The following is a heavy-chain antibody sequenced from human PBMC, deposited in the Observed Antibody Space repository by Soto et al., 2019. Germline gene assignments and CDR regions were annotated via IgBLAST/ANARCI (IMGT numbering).Heavy chain of an antibody. D-gene: IGHD6-6*01. Sequence: EVQLVESGGGLVQPGRSLRLSCAASGFVFEDYAMNWVRQAPGKGLEWVSSITWNSDSLAYTGSVKGRFTISRDNAKNSLYLEMDSLRPEDTALYYCTKSRGVAGRPLDDWGQGTLVTVSS. J-gene: IGHJ4*02. CDR1: GFVFEDYA. V-gene: IGHV3-9*01. CDR3: TKSRGVAGRPLDD. CDR2: ITWNSDSL.